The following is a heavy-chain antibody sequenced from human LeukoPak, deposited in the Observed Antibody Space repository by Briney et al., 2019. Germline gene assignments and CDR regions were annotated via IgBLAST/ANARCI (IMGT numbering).Heavy chain of an antibody. V-gene: IGHV3-30*04. CDR2: ISYDGSNK. CDR1: GFTFSSYA. J-gene: IGHJ4*02. Sequence: GGSLRLSCAASGFTFSSYAMHWVRQAPGKGLEWVAVISYDGSNKYYADSVKGRFTISRDNSKNTLYLQMNSLRAEDTAVYYCAKVSDSTVTTSDWGQGTLVTVSS. CDR3: AKVSDSTVTTSD. D-gene: IGHD4-17*01.